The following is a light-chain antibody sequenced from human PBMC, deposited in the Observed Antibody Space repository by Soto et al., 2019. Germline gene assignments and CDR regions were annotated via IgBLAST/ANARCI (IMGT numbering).Light chain of an antibody. CDR2: DAS. CDR1: RSVSSY. Sequence: EIVLTQSPATLSLSPGERATLSCRASRSVSSYLAWYQQKPGQAPRLLIYDASYRATGIPARFSGSGSGTDFTLPISSLEAEDXXXXXXXXXXXXXXXLTFGGGTKVEIK. CDR3: XXXXXXXXXLT. V-gene: IGKV3-11*01. J-gene: IGKJ4*01.